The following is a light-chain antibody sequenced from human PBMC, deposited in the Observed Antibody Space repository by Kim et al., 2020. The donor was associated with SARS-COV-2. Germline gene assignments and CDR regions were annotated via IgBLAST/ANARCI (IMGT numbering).Light chain of an antibody. J-gene: IGKJ1*01. CDR3: LQYNDYPRT. Sequence: DIQMTQSPSAMSASVGDRVSITCRASQGISNYLAWFQQKPGKVPKRLIYVASNLQSVVPSRFSGSGSGTEFTLTISSLQPEDFAIYSCLQYNDYPRTFGQGTKVDIK. V-gene: IGKV1-17*03. CDR2: VAS. CDR1: QGISNY.